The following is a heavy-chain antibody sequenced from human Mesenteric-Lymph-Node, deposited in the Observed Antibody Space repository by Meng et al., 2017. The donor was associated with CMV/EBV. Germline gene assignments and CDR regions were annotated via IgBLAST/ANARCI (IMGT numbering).Heavy chain of an antibody. CDR1: GGTFSSYT. Sequence: SVKVSCKASGGTFSSYTISWVRQAPGQGLEWMGRIIPILGIANYAQKFQGRVTITADKSTSTAYMELSSLRSEDTAVYYCARRGTAVGDGLDVWGQGTTVTVSS. CDR2: IIPILGIA. J-gene: IGHJ6*02. D-gene: IGHD6-19*01. V-gene: IGHV1-69*02. CDR3: ARRGTAVGDGLDV.